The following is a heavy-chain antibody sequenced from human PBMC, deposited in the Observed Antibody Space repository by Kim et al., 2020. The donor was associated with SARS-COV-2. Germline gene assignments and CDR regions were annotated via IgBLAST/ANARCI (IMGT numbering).Heavy chain of an antibody. V-gene: IGHV3-23*01. CDR3: AKVGSHFDY. D-gene: IGHD3-16*01. CDR2: GST. J-gene: IGHJ4*02. Sequence: GSTYYADSVKGRFTISRDNSKNTLYLQMNSLRAEDTAVYYCAKVGSHFDYWGQGTLVTVSS.